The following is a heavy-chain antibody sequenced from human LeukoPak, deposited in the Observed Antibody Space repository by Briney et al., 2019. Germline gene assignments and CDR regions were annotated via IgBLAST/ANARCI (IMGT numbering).Heavy chain of an antibody. CDR3: ARRITIFGRGGYYMDV. V-gene: IGHV4-39*07. CDR2: IYYSGST. J-gene: IGHJ6*03. Sequence: SETLSLTCTVSGGSMSSSGHYWGWIRQPPRKGLEWIGTIYYSGSTYYNPSLKSRVTISVDTSKNQFSLKLSFVTAADTAVYYCARRITIFGRGGYYMDVWGKGTTVTVSS. CDR1: GGSMSSSGHY. D-gene: IGHD3-3*01.